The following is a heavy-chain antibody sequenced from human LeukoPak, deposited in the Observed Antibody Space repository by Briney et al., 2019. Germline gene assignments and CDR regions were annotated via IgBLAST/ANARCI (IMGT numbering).Heavy chain of an antibody. CDR3: ARVIGRAARPFYYYYYMDV. Sequence: SETLSLTCAVYGVSFSGYYWSWIRQPPGKGLEWIGEINHSGSTNYNPSLKSRVTISVDTSKNQFSLKLSSVTAADTAVYYWARVIGRAARPFYYYYYMDVLGDGTTVTVSS. V-gene: IGHV4-34*01. CDR2: INHSGST. CDR1: GVSFSGYY. J-gene: IGHJ6*03. D-gene: IGHD6-6*01.